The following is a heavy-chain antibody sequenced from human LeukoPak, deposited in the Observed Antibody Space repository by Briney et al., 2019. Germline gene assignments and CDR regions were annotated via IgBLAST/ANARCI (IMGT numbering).Heavy chain of an antibody. CDR3: APRVVGSAPFDY. D-gene: IGHD2-15*01. J-gene: IGHJ4*02. CDR1: GFTFSSYG. CDR2: ISGSGGST. Sequence: GGSLRLSCAASGFTFSSYGMSWVRQAPGKGLEWVSAISGSGGSTYYADSVKGRFTISRDNSKNTLYLQMNNLRAEDTAVYYCAPRVVGSAPFDYWGQGTLVTVSS. V-gene: IGHV3-23*01.